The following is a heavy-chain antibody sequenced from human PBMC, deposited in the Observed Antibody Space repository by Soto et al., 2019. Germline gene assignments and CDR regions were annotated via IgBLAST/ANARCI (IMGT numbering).Heavy chain of an antibody. V-gene: IGHV1-69*13. CDR1: GGTVSSYA. CDR3: ARVVTGTTMADDGYYYGMDV. D-gene: IGHD1-7*01. Sequence: GGSVKVCFKASGGTVSSYAISLVRQAPGQGLEWMGGIIPIFGTANYAQKFQGRVTITADESTSTAYMGLSSLRSEDTAVYYCARVVTGTTMADDGYYYGMDVWGQGTQVTVSS. J-gene: IGHJ6*01. CDR2: IIPIFGTA.